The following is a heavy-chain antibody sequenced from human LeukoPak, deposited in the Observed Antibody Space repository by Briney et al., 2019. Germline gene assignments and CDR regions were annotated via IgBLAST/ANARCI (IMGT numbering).Heavy chain of an antibody. Sequence: ASVKVSCMASGITFTSYYIHWVRQAPGGGLEWMGKINPSGTITTYAPKYQGRVTVTKDTSTNTVYMELSSLRSDDTAVYYCALIAPPHNWGQGTLVTVSS. J-gene: IGHJ4*02. D-gene: IGHD6-13*01. CDR3: ALIAPPHN. CDR2: INPSGTIT. V-gene: IGHV1-46*01. CDR1: GITFTSYY.